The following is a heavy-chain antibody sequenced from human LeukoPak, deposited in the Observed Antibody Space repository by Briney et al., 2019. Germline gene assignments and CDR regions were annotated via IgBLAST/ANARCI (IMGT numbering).Heavy chain of an antibody. CDR1: GFSFSNFW. J-gene: IGHJ4*02. CDR3: ARGDDFSGDH. V-gene: IGHV3-7*04. D-gene: IGHD1-1*01. CDR2: IHPEGNEK. Sequence: GVSLRLSCATSGFSFSNFWMSWVRQAPGRGLQWVANIHPEGNEKYHVESVKGRFIISRDNARNLLFLQMNGLRVEDTAVYYCARGDDFSGDHWGQGTLVTVSS.